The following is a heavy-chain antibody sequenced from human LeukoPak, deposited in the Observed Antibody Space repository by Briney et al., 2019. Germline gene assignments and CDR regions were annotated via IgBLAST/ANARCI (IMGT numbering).Heavy chain of an antibody. CDR3: ARDDFGNGSPFDC. CDR1: GFNFDSYT. D-gene: IGHD4/OR15-4a*01. CDR2: ISSGSSHI. J-gene: IGHJ4*02. V-gene: IGHV3-21*01. Sequence: PGGSLRLSCAASGFNFDSYTMTWVRQAPGKGLEWVSSISSGSSHIYYADSMKGRFTISRDNAKNSLYLQMNSLRAEDTAVYYCARDDFGNGSPFDCWGQGTLVTVSS.